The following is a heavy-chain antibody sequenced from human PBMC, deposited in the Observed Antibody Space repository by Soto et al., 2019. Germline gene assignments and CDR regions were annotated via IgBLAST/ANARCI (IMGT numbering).Heavy chain of an antibody. Sequence: EVQLVESGGGLVQPGGSLRLSCAASGFTFSSYSMNWVRQAPGKGLEWVSYISSSSSTIYYADSVKGRFTISRDNVKNSLYLQMNSLRAEDTAVYYCASDIVVVPAAISAFDIWGQGTMVTVSS. CDR3: ASDIVVVPAAISAFDI. CDR2: ISSSSSTI. J-gene: IGHJ3*02. CDR1: GFTFSSYS. D-gene: IGHD2-2*01. V-gene: IGHV3-48*01.